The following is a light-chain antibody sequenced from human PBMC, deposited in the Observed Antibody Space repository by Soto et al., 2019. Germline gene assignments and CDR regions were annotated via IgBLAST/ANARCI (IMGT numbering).Light chain of an antibody. CDR2: DVS. Sequence: QSALTQPASVSGSPGQSITISCNGTSSDVGGYNDVSWYQQHTGKAPKIMIYDVSNRPSGVSKRFSGSNSGNTAALTISGRQSKDEADYYCCSYISSSTLLYVVGTGTKLTVL. V-gene: IGLV2-14*01. J-gene: IGLJ1*01. CDR1: SSDVGGYND. CDR3: CSYISSSTLLYV.